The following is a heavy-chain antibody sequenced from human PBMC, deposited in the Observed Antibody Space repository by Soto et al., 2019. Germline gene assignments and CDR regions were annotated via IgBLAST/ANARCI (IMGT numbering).Heavy chain of an antibody. Sequence: ASVKVSCKASGYTFTSYGINWVRQAPGQGLEWVGWISASTGNTNYAESVQGRVTLTTDISTSTAYMEQRRLRSNAPAVSYCARSPGVIVAAKGTLDYCRQRNPGTVYS. CDR2: ISASTGNT. D-gene: IGHD6-19*01. CDR3: ARSPGVIVAAKGTLDY. J-gene: IGHJ4*02. V-gene: IGHV1-18*04. CDR1: GYTFTSYG.